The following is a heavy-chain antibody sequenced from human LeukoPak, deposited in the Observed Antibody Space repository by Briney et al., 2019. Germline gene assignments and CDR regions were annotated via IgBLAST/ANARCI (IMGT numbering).Heavy chain of an antibody. V-gene: IGHV3-7*03. CDR3: ARDPASRHYYGMDV. CDR2: IKQDGSEK. D-gene: IGHD2-2*01. J-gene: IGHJ6*02. CDR1: GFTFSSYW. Sequence: GSLRLSCAASGFTFSSYWMSWVRQAPGKGLEWVANIKQDGSEKYYVDSVKGRFTISRDNAKNSLYLQMNSLRAEDTAVYYCARDPASRHYYGMDVWGQGTTVTVSS.